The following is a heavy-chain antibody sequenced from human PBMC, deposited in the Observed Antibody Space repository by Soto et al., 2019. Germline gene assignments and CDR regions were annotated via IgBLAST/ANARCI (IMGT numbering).Heavy chain of an antibody. J-gene: IGHJ4*02. Sequence: QLQLQESGPGLVKPSETLSLTCTVSGASIDRSNYYWDWIRQPPGKGLEWIGTTYYNGNAYYNPSLKSRVTMSGDTSKNQFSLKLISVTAADTAVYYCARHFVAVVIKGWGYWGQGTLVTVSS. CDR3: ARHFVAVVIKGWGY. V-gene: IGHV4-39*01. D-gene: IGHD3-22*01. CDR2: TYYNGNA. CDR1: GASIDRSNYY.